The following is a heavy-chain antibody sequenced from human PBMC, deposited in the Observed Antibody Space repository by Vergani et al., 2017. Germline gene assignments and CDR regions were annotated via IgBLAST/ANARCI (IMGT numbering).Heavy chain of an antibody. D-gene: IGHD1-26*01. CDR2: INIGGRT. V-gene: IGHV3-66*02. J-gene: IGHJ4*02. CDR1: SFSVSSHY. Sequence: LVESGGGLVQPGGSLRLSCAASSFSVSSHYMTWVRQAPGKGLEWVSTINIGGRTSYADSVKGRLTLTRDDSKNTLHLQMNSLRPEDTAVYYCAKDPRDRSGSYYWGLFDYWGQGTLVTVSS. CDR3: AKDPRDRSGSYYWGLFDY.